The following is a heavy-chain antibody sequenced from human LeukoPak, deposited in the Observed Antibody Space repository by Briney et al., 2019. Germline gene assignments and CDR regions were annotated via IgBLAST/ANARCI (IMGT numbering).Heavy chain of an antibody. CDR2: IIPIFGTA. V-gene: IGHV1-69*13. CDR3: ATREGGSYLNWFDP. Sequence: SLTVSCKASGGTFSSYAISWVRQAPGQGLEWMGGIIPIFGTANYAQKYKGRVTITADESTSTAYMELSSLRSEDTAVYYCATREGGSYLNWFDPWGQGTLVTVSS. D-gene: IGHD1-26*01. J-gene: IGHJ5*02. CDR1: GGTFSSYA.